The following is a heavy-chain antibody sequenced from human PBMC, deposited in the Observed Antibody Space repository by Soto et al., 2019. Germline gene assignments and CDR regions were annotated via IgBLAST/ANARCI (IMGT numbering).Heavy chain of an antibody. Sequence: QVQLVQSGAEVKKPGSSVKVSCKASGGTFSSYTISWVRQAPVQGLAWMGRIIPILGIANYAQKFEGRVTNTADRSTSTAYMDMSSLRSEDTAVYYCARDLEYCSSTSCSAFDYWGQGTLVTVS. V-gene: IGHV1-69*08. CDR3: ARDLEYCSSTSCSAFDY. CDR1: GGTFSSYT. CDR2: IIPILGIA. D-gene: IGHD2-2*01. J-gene: IGHJ4*02.